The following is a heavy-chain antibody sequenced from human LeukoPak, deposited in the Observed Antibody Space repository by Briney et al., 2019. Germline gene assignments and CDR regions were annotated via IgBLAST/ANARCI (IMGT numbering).Heavy chain of an antibody. Sequence: ASVKVSCKASGYTFTGYYMHWVRQAPGQGLEWMGWINPNSGGTNYAQKFQGRVTMTRDTSISTAYMELSRLRSDDTAVYYCARDYCTVTSCYNRFDYWGQGTLVTVSS. J-gene: IGHJ4*02. CDR1: GYTFTGYY. D-gene: IGHD2-2*02. CDR3: ARDYCTVTSCYNRFDY. CDR2: INPNSGGT. V-gene: IGHV1-2*02.